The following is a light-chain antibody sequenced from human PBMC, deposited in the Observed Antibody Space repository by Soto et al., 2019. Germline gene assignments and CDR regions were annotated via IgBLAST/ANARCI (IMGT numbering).Light chain of an antibody. V-gene: IGKV1-39*01. J-gene: IGKJ2*01. CDR2: AAS. CDR1: QRISSY. CDR3: QQSYSTPRA. Sequence: DIQMTQSPSSPSASVGDRVTITCRASQRISSYLNWYQHKPGIAPKLLIYAASSLQSGVPSRFSGSGSGTDFTLTISSLQPEDFATYYCQQSYSTPRAFGQGTKVEIK.